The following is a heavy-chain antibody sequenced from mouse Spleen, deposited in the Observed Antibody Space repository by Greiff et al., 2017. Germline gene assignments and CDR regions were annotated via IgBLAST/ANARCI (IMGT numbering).Heavy chain of an antibody. CDR1: GFSLTSYG. J-gene: IGHJ4*01. D-gene: IGHD2-2*01. Sequence: QVQLQQSGPGLVQPSQSLSITCTVSGFSLTSYGVHWVRQSPGKGLEWLGVIWRGGSTDYNAAFMSRLSITKDNSKSQVFFKMNSLQADDTAIYYCAKNYGYDGDYYAMDYWGQGTSVTVSS. V-gene: IGHV2-5*01. CDR3: AKNYGYDGDYYAMDY. CDR2: IWRGGST.